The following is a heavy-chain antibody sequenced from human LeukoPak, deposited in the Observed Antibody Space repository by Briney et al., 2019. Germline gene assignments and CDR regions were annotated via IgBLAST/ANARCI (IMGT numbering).Heavy chain of an antibody. D-gene: IGHD2-2*01. Sequence: PSETLSLTCTVSGGSISSSSYYWGWIRQPPGKGLEWIGSIYYSGSTYYNPSLKSRVTISVDTSKDQFSLKLSSVTAADTAVYYCARDVDCSSTSCYYYYGMDVWGQGTTVTVS. J-gene: IGHJ6*02. V-gene: IGHV4-39*07. CDR2: IYYSGST. CDR1: GGSISSSSYY. CDR3: ARDVDCSSTSCYYYYGMDV.